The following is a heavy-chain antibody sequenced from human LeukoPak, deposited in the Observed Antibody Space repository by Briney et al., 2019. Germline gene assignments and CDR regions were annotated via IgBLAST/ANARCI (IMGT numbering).Heavy chain of an antibody. CDR2: MFYNGSP. J-gene: IGHJ4*02. D-gene: IGHD6-13*01. CDR3: ARRRGYSGSYYYFDY. Sequence: LETLSLTCTVSGGSISGNTYYWGWIRQPPGKGLEWIGSMFYNGSPYYNPSLKSRVTISVDTSNNQFSLRVSSVTAADTAVYYCARRRGYSGSYYYFDYWGQGTLVTVSS. V-gene: IGHV4-39*01. CDR1: GGSISGNTYY.